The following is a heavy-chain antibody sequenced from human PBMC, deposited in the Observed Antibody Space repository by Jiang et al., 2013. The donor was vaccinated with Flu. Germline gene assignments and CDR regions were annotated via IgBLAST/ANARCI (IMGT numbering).Heavy chain of an antibody. CDR2: ISSSGSTI. Sequence: RLSCAASGFTFSSYEMNWVRQAPGKGLEWVSYISSSGSTIYYADSVKGRFTISRDNAKNSLYLQMNSLRAEDTAVYYCARDFPFYDSSGYYLPHAFDIWGQGTMVTVSS. J-gene: IGHJ3*02. CDR1: GFTFSSYE. CDR3: ARDFPFYDSSGYYLPHAFDI. D-gene: IGHD3-22*01. V-gene: IGHV3-48*03.